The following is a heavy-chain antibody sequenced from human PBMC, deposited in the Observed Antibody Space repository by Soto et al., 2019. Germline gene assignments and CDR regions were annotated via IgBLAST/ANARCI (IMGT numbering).Heavy chain of an antibody. Sequence: QVQLVQSGAEVKKPGASVRVSCKTSGYSFAGHYLHWVRQAPGQGLDWMGWINPNSGGTIYAQRFQGRVTMTSDTSISTAYMVLTSLRSDDTAVYYCARDSHYDILTGYSRNAFDMWGRGTVVTVSS. J-gene: IGHJ3*02. D-gene: IGHD3-9*01. CDR3: ARDSHYDILTGYSRNAFDM. CDR1: GYSFAGHY. V-gene: IGHV1-2*02. CDR2: INPNSGGT.